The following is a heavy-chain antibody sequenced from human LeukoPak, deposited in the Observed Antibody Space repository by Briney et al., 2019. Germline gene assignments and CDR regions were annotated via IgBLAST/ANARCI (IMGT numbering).Heavy chain of an antibody. V-gene: IGHV3-48*01. CDR3: AREVISLGAFDI. J-gene: IGHJ3*02. CDR2: ISSSSSTI. Sequence: PGGSLRLSCAASGFTFSSYSMTWVRQAPGKGLEWVSYISSSSSTIYYANSVKGRYTISRDNAKNSLYLQMNSLRAEDTAVYYCAREVISLGAFDIWGQGTMVTVSS. CDR1: GFTFSSYS. D-gene: IGHD2-21*01.